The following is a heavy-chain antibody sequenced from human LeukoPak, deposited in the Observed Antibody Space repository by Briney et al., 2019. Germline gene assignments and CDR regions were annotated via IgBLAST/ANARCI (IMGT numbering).Heavy chain of an antibody. D-gene: IGHD3-22*01. CDR1: GYSFTNYW. V-gene: IGHV5-51*01. CDR3: ARLLYYDSSGGGPVDY. CDR2: IYPSDSDT. Sequence: AGESLKISCKGSGYSFTNYWIGWVRQMPGKGLEWMGSIYPSDSDTRYSPSFQGQVTISADKSISTAYLQWSSLKASDTAMYYCARLLYYDSSGGGPVDYWGQGTLVTVSS. J-gene: IGHJ4*02.